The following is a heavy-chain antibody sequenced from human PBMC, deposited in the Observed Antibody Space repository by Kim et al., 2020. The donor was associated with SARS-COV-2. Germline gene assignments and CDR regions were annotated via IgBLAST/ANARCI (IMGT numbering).Heavy chain of an antibody. J-gene: IGHJ5*02. V-gene: IGHV4-34*01. CDR1: GGSFSGYY. D-gene: IGHD3-16*01. Sequence: SETLSLTCAVYGGSFSGYYWSWIRQPPGKGLEWIGEINHSGSTNYNPSLKSRVTISVDTSKNQFSLKLSSVTAADTAVYYCARVGDLPFDPWGQGTLVTVSS. CDR2: INHSGST. CDR3: ARVGDLPFDP.